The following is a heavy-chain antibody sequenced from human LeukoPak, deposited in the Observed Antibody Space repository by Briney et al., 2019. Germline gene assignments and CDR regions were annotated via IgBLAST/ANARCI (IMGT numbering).Heavy chain of an antibody. CDR3: AREDGYYDFWGTNYYYGMDV. D-gene: IGHD3-3*01. CDR1: GFTFSSYW. CDR2: INSDGSST. Sequence: GGSLRPSCAASGFTFSSYWMHWVRQAPGKGLVWVSRINSDGSSTSYADSVKGRFTISRDNAKNTLYLQMNSLRAEDTAVYYCAREDGYYDFWGTNYYYGMDVWGQGTTVTVSS. J-gene: IGHJ6*02. V-gene: IGHV3-74*01.